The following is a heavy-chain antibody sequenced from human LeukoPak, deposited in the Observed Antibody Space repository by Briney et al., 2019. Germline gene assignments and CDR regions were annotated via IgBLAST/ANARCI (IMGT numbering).Heavy chain of an antibody. D-gene: IGHD4-17*01. CDR2: IYYSGST. V-gene: IGHV4-59*02. CDR1: GGSVSSYY. Sequence: SETLSLACTVSGGSVSSYYWSWIRQPPGKGLQWIGYIYYSGSTNYSPSLKSRVTISVDTTKNQFSLKLSPVTAADTAVYYCARGRDYGDPLRVYYYYGMDVWGQGTAVTVSS. CDR3: ARGRDYGDPLRVYYYYGMDV. J-gene: IGHJ6*02.